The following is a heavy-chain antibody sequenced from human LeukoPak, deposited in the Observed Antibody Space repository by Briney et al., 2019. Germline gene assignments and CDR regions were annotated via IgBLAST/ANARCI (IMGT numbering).Heavy chain of an antibody. CDR1: GGSISSYY. J-gene: IGHJ6*03. D-gene: IGHD3-3*01. Sequence: SETLSLTCTVSGGSISSYYWSWIRQPPGKGLEWIGYIYYSGSTNYNPSLKSRVTISVDRSKNQFSLKLSSVTAADTAVYYCAREADYDFWSPGPNDYYMDVWGKGTTVTVSS. CDR2: IYYSGST. V-gene: IGHV4-59*12. CDR3: AREADYDFWSPGPNDYYMDV.